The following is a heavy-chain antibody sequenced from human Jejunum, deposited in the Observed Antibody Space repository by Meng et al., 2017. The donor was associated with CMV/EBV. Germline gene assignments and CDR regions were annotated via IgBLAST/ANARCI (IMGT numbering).Heavy chain of an antibody. D-gene: IGHD6-19*01. CDR3: ARASMAVSGPFDP. Sequence: EVQLVESGGGLIQPAGSVILSCAASGVSVSNSYMNWVRQAPGKGLEWVSLIYIDGTTYYADSVKGRFTISRDNSKNTLYLQMNNLRAEDTAVYFCARASMAVSGPFDPWGQGTLVTVSS. CDR1: GVSVSNSY. J-gene: IGHJ5*02. CDR2: IYIDGTT. V-gene: IGHV3-53*01.